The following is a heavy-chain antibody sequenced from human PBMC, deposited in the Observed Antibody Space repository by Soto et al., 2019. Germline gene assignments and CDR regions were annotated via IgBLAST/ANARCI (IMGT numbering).Heavy chain of an antibody. CDR2: MYPYNSET. D-gene: IGHD3-10*01. Sequence: PGESLKISCQGTGYRFTNYWIGWVRQMPGKGLEWMGIMYPYNSETRYSPSFQGQVTISADKSISTAYLQWSSLKASDTAMYYCVSPWGSSSGGMDVWGQGTTVTVSS. J-gene: IGHJ6*02. CDR1: GYRFTNYW. V-gene: IGHV5-51*01. CDR3: VSPWGSSSGGMDV.